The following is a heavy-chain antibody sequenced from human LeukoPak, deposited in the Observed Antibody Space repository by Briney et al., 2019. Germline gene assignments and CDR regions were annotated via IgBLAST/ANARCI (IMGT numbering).Heavy chain of an antibody. J-gene: IGHJ6*03. CDR1: CFSITNNS. V-gene: IGHV3-53*01. Sequence: PGGSLRLSCSASCFSITNNSLSWIRQAPGKGLECVAIIYRGEVTAYADSVRGRFTISRDSGTNTLFLQMANLRGDDTAVYYCARVVAAIALRDYHYVDVWGKGTTLSVS. D-gene: IGHD6-19*01. CDR3: ARVVAAIALRDYHYVDV. CDR2: IYRGEVT.